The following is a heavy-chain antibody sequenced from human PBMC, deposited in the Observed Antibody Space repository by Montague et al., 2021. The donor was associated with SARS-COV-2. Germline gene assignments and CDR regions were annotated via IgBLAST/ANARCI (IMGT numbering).Heavy chain of an antibody. CDR3: ARQPYLASAYYFDY. D-gene: IGHD3-10*01. CDR2: IFHSGHT. CDR1: GASITTYY. Sequence: SETLSLTCSVSGASITTYYWSWIRQAPGKGLEWIAYIFHSGHTNYNPSLRGRVAISIDTSRDQFSLSLTSITAADTAMYYCARQPYLASAYYFDYWGLGTLVTVSS. J-gene: IGHJ4*02. V-gene: IGHV4-59*01.